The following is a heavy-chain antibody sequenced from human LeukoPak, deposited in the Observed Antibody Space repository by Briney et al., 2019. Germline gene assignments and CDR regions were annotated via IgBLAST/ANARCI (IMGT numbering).Heavy chain of an antibody. CDR3: ATKGYCSSTSCPNYYYYYGMDV. CDR2: MNPNSGNT. CDR1: GYTFTSYD. D-gene: IGHD2-2*01. V-gene: IGHV1-8*01. Sequence: ASVKVSCKASGYTFTSYDINWVRQATGQGLEWMGWMNPNSGNTGYAQKFQGRVTMTEDTSTDTAYMELSSLRSEDTAVYYCATKGYCSSTSCPNYYYYYGMDVWGQGTTVTVSS. J-gene: IGHJ6*02.